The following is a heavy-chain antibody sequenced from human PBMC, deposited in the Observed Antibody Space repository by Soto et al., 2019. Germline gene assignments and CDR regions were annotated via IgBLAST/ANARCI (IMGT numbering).Heavy chain of an antibody. J-gene: IGHJ6*02. D-gene: IGHD2-2*02. V-gene: IGHV1-69*13. CDR2: IIPMFSKA. CDR3: ATRVVVVQAAINYYYYGMDG. CDR1: GGTFSSYA. Sequence: SVKTSCKASGGTFSSYAFSWVRQATGQGLEWMGGIIPMFSKADSAQKFQDRVTINADESTSTAYMELNSLRSEDTAVYYCATRVVVVQAAINYYYYGMDGWGQGTTVTVSS.